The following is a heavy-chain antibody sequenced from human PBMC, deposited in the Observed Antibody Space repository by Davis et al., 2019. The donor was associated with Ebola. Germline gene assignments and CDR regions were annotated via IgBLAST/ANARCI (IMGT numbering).Heavy chain of an antibody. V-gene: IGHV4-59*01. D-gene: IGHD6-19*01. CDR1: GGSISSYY. Sequence: SETLSLTCTVSGGSISSYYWSWIRQPPGKGLEWIGYIYYSGSTNYNPSLKSRVTISVDTSKNQFSLKLSSVTAADTAVYYCARGRSGWYWNDAFDIWGQGTMVTVSS. CDR2: IYYSGST. CDR3: ARGRSGWYWNDAFDI. J-gene: IGHJ3*02.